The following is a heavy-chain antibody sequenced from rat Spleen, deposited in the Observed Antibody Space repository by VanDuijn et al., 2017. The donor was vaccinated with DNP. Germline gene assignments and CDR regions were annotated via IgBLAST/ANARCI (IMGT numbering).Heavy chain of an antibody. CDR3: ATQNAGYDYFDY. J-gene: IGHJ2*01. Sequence: EVQLVESGGGLVQPGRSMKLSCGASGLTFSNADMAWVRQAPTRGLEWVASISSSGDKIYYRDSVKGRFTISRDNAKSTLYLQMDSLRSEDTATYYCATQNAGYDYFDYWGQGVTVTVSS. CDR1: GLTFSNAD. V-gene: IGHV5-25*01. CDR2: ISSSGDKI. D-gene: IGHD4-3*01.